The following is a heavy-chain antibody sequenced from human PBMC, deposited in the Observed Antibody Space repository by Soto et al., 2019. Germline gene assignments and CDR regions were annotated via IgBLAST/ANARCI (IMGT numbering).Heavy chain of an antibody. CDR1: GGSIGGGGDS. CDR2: IYHSGST. CDR3: AAGGGLPRYY. V-gene: IGHV4-30-2*01. D-gene: IGHD5-12*01. Sequence: PSETLSLTCGVSGGSIGGGGDSWSWIRQPPGKGLEWIGYIYHSGSTYYNPSLKSRVTISVDRSKNQFSLKLSSVTAADTAVYYCAAGGGLPRYYWGQGTLVTVSS. J-gene: IGHJ4*02.